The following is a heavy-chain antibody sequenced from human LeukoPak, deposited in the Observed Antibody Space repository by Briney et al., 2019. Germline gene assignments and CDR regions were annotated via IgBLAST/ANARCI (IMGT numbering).Heavy chain of an antibody. D-gene: IGHD1-14*01. CDR3: ARETGPTDVTVYYYYYGMDV. J-gene: IGHJ6*02. CDR2: IIPILGIA. CDR1: GGTFSSYA. Sequence: SVKVSCKASGGTFSSYAISWVRQAPGQGLEWMGRIIPILGIANYAQKFQGRVTITADKSTSTAYMELSSLRSEDTAVYYCARETGPTDVTVYYYYYGMDVWGQGTTVTVSS. V-gene: IGHV1-69*04.